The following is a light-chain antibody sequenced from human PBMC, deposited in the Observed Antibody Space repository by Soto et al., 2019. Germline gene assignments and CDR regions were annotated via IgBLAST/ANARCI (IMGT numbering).Light chain of an antibody. CDR3: QQLNSYPIT. CDR2: AAS. V-gene: IGKV1-9*01. CDR1: QSISTW. Sequence: DTQMTQSPSSLSASVGDRVTITCRASQSISTWLAWYQQKPGKAPKLLIYAASTLQSGVPSRFSGSRSGTEFTLTISSLQPEDFATYYCQQLNSYPITFGQGTRLEIK. J-gene: IGKJ5*01.